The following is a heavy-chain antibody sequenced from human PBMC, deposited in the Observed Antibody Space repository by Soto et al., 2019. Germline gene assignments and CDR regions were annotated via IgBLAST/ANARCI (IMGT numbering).Heavy chain of an antibody. CDR1: GYTFTSYG. Sequence: QVQLVQSGAEVKKPGASVKVSCKASGYTFTSYGISWVRQAPGQGLEWMGWISAYNGNTKYAQKLQGRVTMTTDTSPRRAYMELRSLRSDEPAVYYCARDSPPVDYWGQGTLVTVSS. CDR3: ARDSPPVDY. CDR2: ISAYNGNT. V-gene: IGHV1-18*01. J-gene: IGHJ4*02.